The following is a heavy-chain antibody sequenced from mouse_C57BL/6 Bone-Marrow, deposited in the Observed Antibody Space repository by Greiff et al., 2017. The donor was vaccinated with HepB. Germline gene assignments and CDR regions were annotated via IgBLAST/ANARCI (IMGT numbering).Heavy chain of an antibody. CDR3: ARRGTTVVATDY. CDR2: IYPGSGST. V-gene: IGHV1-55*01. Sequence: QVQLQQPGAELVKPGASVKMSCKASGYTFTSYWITWVKQRPGQGLEWIGDIYPGSGSTNYNEKFKSKATLTVDTSSSTAYMQLSSLTSEDSAVYYCARRGTTVVATDYWGQGTTLTVSS. J-gene: IGHJ2*01. CDR1: GYTFTSYW. D-gene: IGHD1-1*01.